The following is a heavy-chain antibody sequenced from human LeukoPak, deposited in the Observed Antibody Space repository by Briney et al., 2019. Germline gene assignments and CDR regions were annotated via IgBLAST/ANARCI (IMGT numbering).Heavy chain of an antibody. V-gene: IGHV3-23*01. CDR3: AKVYSSGWYYFDY. CDR2: ISGSGGST. CDR1: GFTFSSYA. J-gene: IGHJ4*02. Sequence: GGSLRLSCAASGFTFSSYAMSWVRQAPGKGLEWVSAISGSGGSTYYAGSVKGRFTISRDNSKNTLYLQMNSLRAEDTAVYYCAKVYSSGWYYFDYWGQGTLVTVSS. D-gene: IGHD6-19*01.